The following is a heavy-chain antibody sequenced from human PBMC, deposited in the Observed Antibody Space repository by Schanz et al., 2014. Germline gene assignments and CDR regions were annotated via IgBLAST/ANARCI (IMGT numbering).Heavy chain of an antibody. CDR2: ISPYTGNT. CDR3: TRGGYSYALSAFDI. CDR1: GYTFSDYG. D-gene: IGHD5-18*01. J-gene: IGHJ3*02. V-gene: IGHV1-18*01. Sequence: QVQLVQSGAEVKKPGASVKVSCKASGYTFSDYGITWVRQAPGQGLEWVGWISPYTGNTHYFDKMEGRVTITADRSTSTAYMELSGLRSEDTAVYYCTRGGYSYALSAFDIWGQGTMVTVPS.